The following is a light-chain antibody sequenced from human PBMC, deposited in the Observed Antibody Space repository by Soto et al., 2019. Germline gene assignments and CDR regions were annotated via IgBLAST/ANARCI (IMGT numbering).Light chain of an antibody. V-gene: IGKV1-9*01. CDR3: QQLLSYPIT. J-gene: IGKJ5*01. Sequence: DIQMTQSQSSLSASVGDRVTITCQASQDISNYLNWYQQKPGRAPKLLIYAASTLQSGVPLRFSGSGSGTSFTLTISSLQPEDFATYYCQQLLSYPITFGQGTLLEIK. CDR2: AAS. CDR1: QDISNY.